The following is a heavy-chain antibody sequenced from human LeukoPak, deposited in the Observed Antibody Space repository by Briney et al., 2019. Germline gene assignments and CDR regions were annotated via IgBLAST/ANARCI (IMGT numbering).Heavy chain of an antibody. CDR2: ISGSGGSI. CDR3: AKGTTMVTTSPGGY. V-gene: IGHV3-23*01. CDR1: RFTFNSYA. D-gene: IGHD4-17*01. Sequence: GGSLRLSCAVSRFTFNSYAMNWVRQAPGKGLEWASTISGSGGSIYYADSVKGRFTISRDNSKNTLYLQMNSLRAEDTAIYYCAKGTTMVTTSPGGYWGQGTLVTVSS. J-gene: IGHJ4*02.